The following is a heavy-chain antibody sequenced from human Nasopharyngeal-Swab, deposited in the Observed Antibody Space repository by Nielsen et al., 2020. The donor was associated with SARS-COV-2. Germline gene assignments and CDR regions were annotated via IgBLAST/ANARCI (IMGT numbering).Heavy chain of an antibody. V-gene: IGHV3-53*01. CDR3: ARVLDGYNGFDY. CDR2: IYPGGST. Sequence: GESLKISCAASGFTFISYAMSWVRQAPGKGLEWVSIIYPGGSTYYADSVKGRFTISRDSSWNTLYLQMNSLTAEDTAVYYCARVLDGYNGFDYWGQGTLVTVSS. CDR1: GFTFISYA. J-gene: IGHJ4*02. D-gene: IGHD5-24*01.